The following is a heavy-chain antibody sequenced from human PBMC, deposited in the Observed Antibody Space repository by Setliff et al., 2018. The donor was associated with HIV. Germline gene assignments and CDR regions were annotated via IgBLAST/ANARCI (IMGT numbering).Heavy chain of an antibody. J-gene: IGHJ4*02. D-gene: IGHD6-13*01. V-gene: IGHV4-39*07. CDR1: GGSISSSNYY. CDR3: ARRGGISATLSVRAFDS. CDR2: IYYSGST. Sequence: SSETLSLTCTVSGGSISSSNYYWGWIRQPPGKGLEWIGSIYYSGSTYYNPSLKSRVTISVDTSKNQFSLKLTSVNAADTAVYYCARRGGISATLSVRAFDSWGQGTLVTSPQ.